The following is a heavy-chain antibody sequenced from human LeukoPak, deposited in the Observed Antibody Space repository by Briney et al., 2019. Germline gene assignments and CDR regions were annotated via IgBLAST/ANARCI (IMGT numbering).Heavy chain of an antibody. J-gene: IGHJ5*01. D-gene: IGHD2-8*01. V-gene: IGHV1-18*01. CDR1: GYTFTTYG. CDR2: ISPYNGNT. Sequence: GSSVKVSCKASGYTFTTYGISWVRQAPGQGLEWMGWISPYNGNTNYAQKFQGRVTMTRDTSTSTAYMELRSLRSDDTAVYHCARDRGYCSNVVCHREWFDSWGQGILVTVSS. CDR3: ARDRGYCSNVVCHREWFDS.